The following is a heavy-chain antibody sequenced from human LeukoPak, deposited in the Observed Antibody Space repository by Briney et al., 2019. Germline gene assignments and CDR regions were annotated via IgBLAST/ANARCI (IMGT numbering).Heavy chain of an antibody. J-gene: IGHJ4*02. CDR3: ARVGVYGGNLRRGLDY. CDR2: INHSGST. Sequence: SETLSLTCAVYGGSFSGYYWSWIRQPPGKGLEWIGEINHSGSTNYNPSLKSRVTISVDTSKNQFSLKLSSVTAADTAVYYCARVGVYGGNLRRGLDYWGQGTLVTVSS. D-gene: IGHD4-23*01. CDR1: GGSFSGYY. V-gene: IGHV4-34*01.